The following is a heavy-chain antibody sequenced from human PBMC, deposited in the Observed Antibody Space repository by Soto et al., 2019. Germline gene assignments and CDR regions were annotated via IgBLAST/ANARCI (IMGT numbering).Heavy chain of an antibody. V-gene: IGHV4-61*01. Sequence: PSETLSPTCTVSGGSVSSGSYYWSWIRQPPGKGLEWIGYIYYRGSTNYNPSLKSRVTISVDTSKNQFSLKLSSVTAADTAVYYCAREVGYYDSSGYYFFDYWGQGTLVTVSS. CDR1: GGSVSSGSYY. D-gene: IGHD3-22*01. CDR3: AREVGYYDSSGYYFFDY. CDR2: IYYRGST. J-gene: IGHJ4*02.